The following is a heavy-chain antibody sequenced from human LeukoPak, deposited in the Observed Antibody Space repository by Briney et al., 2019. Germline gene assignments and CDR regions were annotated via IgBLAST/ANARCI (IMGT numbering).Heavy chain of an antibody. CDR3: ATDTDRDGYNLGDY. CDR1: GYTLTELS. Sequence: GASVKVSCKVSGYTLTELSMYWVRQAPGKGLEWMGGFDPENSETIYAQKFQGRVTMTEDTSTDTSYMELSSLRSDDTAVYYCATDTDRDGYNLGDYWGQGTLVTVSS. D-gene: IGHD5-24*01. CDR2: FDPENSET. J-gene: IGHJ4*02. V-gene: IGHV1-24*01.